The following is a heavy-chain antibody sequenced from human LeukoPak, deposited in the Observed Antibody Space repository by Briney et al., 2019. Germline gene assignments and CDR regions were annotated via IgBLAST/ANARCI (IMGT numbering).Heavy chain of an antibody. D-gene: IGHD3-22*01. CDR3: AKGLRITMIVVVNDAFDI. Sequence: GGSLRLSCAASGFTFSSYAMSWVRQAPGKGLEWVSAISGSGGSTYYADSVKGQFTISRDNSKNTLYLQMNSLRAEDTAVYYCAKGLRITMIVVVNDAFDIWGQGTMVTVSS. CDR1: GFTFSSYA. J-gene: IGHJ3*02. CDR2: ISGSGGST. V-gene: IGHV3-23*01.